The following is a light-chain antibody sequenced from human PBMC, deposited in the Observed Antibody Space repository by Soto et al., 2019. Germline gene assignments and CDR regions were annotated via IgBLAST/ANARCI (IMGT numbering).Light chain of an antibody. CDR2: KAS. Sequence: DIQMTQSPSILSASVGDRVTITCRASQSISSWLAWYQQKPGKAPNLLIHKASHLESGVPSRFSGSGSGTEFTLTISSLQNEDFATYYCQQANSFTLTFGGGTKVDIK. CDR3: QQANSFTLT. J-gene: IGKJ4*01. CDR1: QSISSW. V-gene: IGKV1-5*03.